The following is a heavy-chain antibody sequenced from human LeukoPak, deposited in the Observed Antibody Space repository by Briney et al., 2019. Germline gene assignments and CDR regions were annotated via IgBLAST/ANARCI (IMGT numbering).Heavy chain of an antibody. V-gene: IGHV3-30*02. CDR2: IRYDGNNK. CDR3: AKSDYGSGSYYSSVFDY. J-gene: IGHJ4*02. CDR1: GFTFSSYG. D-gene: IGHD3-10*01. Sequence: PGGSLRLSCAASGFTFSSYGMHWVRQAPGKGLEWVAFIRYDGNNKYYADSVKGRFTISRDNSKNTLYLQMNSLRAEDTAVYYCAKSDYGSGSYYSSVFDYWGQGTLVTVSS.